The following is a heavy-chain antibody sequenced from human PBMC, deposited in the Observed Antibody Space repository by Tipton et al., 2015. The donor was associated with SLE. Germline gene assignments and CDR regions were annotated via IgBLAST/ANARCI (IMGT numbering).Heavy chain of an antibody. CDR3: AKDRSALRGYYYDL. CDR1: GFTFVDYA. CDR2: ISWQSANI. Sequence: SLRLSCAASGFTFVDYAMHWVRQVPGKGLEWVSGISWQSANIAYADSVKGRFTISRDNAKNSLYLQMNSLRSEDTALYYCAKDRSALRGYYYDLWGQGALVTVSS. J-gene: IGHJ4*02. D-gene: IGHD3-22*01. V-gene: IGHV3-9*01.